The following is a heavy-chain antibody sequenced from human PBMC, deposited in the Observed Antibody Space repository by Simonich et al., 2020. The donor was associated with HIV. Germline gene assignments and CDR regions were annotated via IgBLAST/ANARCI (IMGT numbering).Heavy chain of an antibody. V-gene: IGHV3-9*01. Sequence: EVQLVESGGGLVKPGGSLRLSCAASGFTFDDYAMHWVRQTPGKGLGWGSGISWNSGSIAYADSVKGRFTISRDNAKNSLYLQMNSLRPEDTALYYCARLTIAATGTGFDCWGQGTLVTVSS. CDR1: GFTFDDYA. CDR2: ISWNSGSI. J-gene: IGHJ4*02. D-gene: IGHD6-13*01. CDR3: ARLTIAATGTGFDC.